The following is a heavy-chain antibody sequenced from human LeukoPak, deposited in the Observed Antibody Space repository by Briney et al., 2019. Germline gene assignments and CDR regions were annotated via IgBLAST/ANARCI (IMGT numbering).Heavy chain of an antibody. J-gene: IGHJ4*02. D-gene: IGHD3-22*01. V-gene: IGHV5-51*01. CDR2: IYPGGSNT. CDR1: GYTFITYW. Sequence: GESLKISCKGSGYTFITYWIGWVRQMRGEGLGWMGIIYPGGSNTRYSPSFQGQVTISVDKSISTAFLRRNSLKASDTATYYCVRHYDRTPYGTRNFMVYPDFWGQGTLVTVSS. CDR3: VRHYDRTPYGTRNFMVYPDF.